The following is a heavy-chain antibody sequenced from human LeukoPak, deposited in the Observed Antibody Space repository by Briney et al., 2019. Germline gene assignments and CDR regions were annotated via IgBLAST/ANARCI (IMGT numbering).Heavy chain of an antibody. J-gene: IGHJ4*02. V-gene: IGHV3-23*01. CDR3: AKLFEGGAAASFDY. D-gene: IGHD6-13*01. CDR1: GFTFSSYA. Sequence: TGGSLRLSCAASGFTFSSYAMSWVRQARGKGLEWGSAISGSGGSTYYADSVKGRFTISRDNSKNTLYLQMNSLRAEDTAVYYCAKLFEGGAAASFDYWGQGTLVTVSS. CDR2: ISGSGGST.